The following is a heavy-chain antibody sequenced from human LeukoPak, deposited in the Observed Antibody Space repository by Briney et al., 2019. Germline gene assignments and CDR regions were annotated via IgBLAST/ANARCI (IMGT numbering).Heavy chain of an antibody. CDR3: VRDNYGVDY. CDR1: GFTFSRYW. J-gene: IGHJ4*02. V-gene: IGHV3-74*03. CDR2: INSDGSST. Sequence: PGGSLRLSCAASGFTFSRYWMQWVRQAPGKGLVWVSHINSDGSSTTYADSVKGRFTTSRDNAKNTLYLQMNSLRAEDTAVYYCVRDNYGVDYWGQGILVTVSS. D-gene: IGHD3-10*01.